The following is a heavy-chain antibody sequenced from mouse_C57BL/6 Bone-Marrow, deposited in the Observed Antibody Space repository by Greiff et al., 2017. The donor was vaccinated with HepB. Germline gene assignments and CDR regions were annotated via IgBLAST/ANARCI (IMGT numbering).Heavy chain of an antibody. CDR3: ARFRYYGSSYGLFDY. Sequence: VQLQQSGAELARPGASVKLSCKASGYTFTSYGISWVKQRTGQGLEWIGEIYPRSGNTYYNEKFKGKATLTADKSSSTAYMELRSLTSEDSAVYFWARFRYYGSSYGLFDYWGQGTTLTVSS. CDR1: GYTFTSYG. CDR2: IYPRSGNT. V-gene: IGHV1-81*01. J-gene: IGHJ2*01. D-gene: IGHD1-1*01.